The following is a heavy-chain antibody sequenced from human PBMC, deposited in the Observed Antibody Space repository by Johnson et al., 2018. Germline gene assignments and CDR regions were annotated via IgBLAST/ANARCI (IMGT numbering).Heavy chain of an antibody. V-gene: IGHV3-23*04. Sequence: VQLVQSGGGLVQPGGSLRLSCAASGFTFSSYAMSWVRQAPGKGLEWVSAIGGSGGSPYYADPVKGRFTISSDNSKNTLYLQMNSLRAEDTAVYYCAKDILYYYDSSGYPQHWGQGTLVTVSS. CDR3: AKDILYYYDSSGYPQH. CDR1: GFTFSSYA. J-gene: IGHJ1*01. D-gene: IGHD3-22*01. CDR2: IGGSGGSP.